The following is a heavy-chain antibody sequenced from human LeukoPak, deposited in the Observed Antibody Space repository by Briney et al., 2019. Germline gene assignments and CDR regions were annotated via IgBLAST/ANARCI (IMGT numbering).Heavy chain of an antibody. CDR3: ARAGRSVTAGTFDH. J-gene: IGHJ4*02. Sequence: GASVKVSCKASGGTFSSYAISWVRQAPGQGLEWMGGIIPIFGTANYAQKFQGRVTITADESTSTAYMELSSLRSEDTAVYYCARAGRSVTAGTFDHWGQGTLVTVSS. D-gene: IGHD6-13*01. CDR1: GGTFSSYA. CDR2: IIPIFGTA. V-gene: IGHV1-69*13.